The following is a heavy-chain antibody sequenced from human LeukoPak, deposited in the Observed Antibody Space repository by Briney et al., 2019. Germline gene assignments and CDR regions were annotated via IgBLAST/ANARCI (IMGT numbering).Heavy chain of an antibody. CDR1: GGSISSYY. V-gene: IGHV4-59*01. J-gene: IGHJ5*02. Sequence: SETLSLTCTVSGGSISSYYWSWIRQPPGKGLEWIGYIYYSGSTNYNPSLKSRVTISVDTSKNQFSLKLSSVTAADTAVYYCARGGYYDGSGFSPRHNGFDPWGQGTLVTVSS. D-gene: IGHD3-22*01. CDR2: IYYSGST. CDR3: ARGGYYDGSGFSPRHNGFDP.